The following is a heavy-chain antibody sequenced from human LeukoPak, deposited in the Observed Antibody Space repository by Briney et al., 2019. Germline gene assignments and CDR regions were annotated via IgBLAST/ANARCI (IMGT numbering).Heavy chain of an antibody. CDR1: GGTFSSYA. CDR3: ARGGTAMVTFGNYYYGMDV. D-gene: IGHD5-18*01. J-gene: IGHJ6*02. V-gene: IGHV1-69*04. Sequence: GASVKVSCKASGGTFSSYAISWVRQAPGQGLEWMGRIIPIFGIANYAQKFQGRVTITADKSTSTAYMELSSLRSEDTAVYYCARGGTAMVTFGNYYYGMDVRGQGTTVTVSS. CDR2: IIPIFGIA.